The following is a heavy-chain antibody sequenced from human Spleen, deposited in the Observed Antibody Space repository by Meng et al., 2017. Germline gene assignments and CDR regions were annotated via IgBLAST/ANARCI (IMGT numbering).Heavy chain of an antibody. CDR1: GGSLSDYY. J-gene: IGHJ4*02. V-gene: IGHV4-34*01. CDR3: ARGPTTMAHDFDY. Sequence: QVQLQQWGAGLLKPSDTLSLTCVVSGGSLSDYYWSWIRQPPGKGLEWIGEINHSGSTYYNPSLESRATISVDTSQNNLSLKLSSVTAADSAVYYWARGPTTMAHDFDYWGQGTLVTVSS. CDR2: INHSGST. D-gene: IGHD4-11*01.